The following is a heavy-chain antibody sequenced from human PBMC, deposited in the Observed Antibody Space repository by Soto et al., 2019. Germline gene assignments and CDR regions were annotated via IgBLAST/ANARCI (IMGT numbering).Heavy chain of an antibody. J-gene: IGHJ6*02. CDR1: GGTFSSYA. D-gene: IGHD3-10*01. V-gene: IGHV1-69*01. Sequence: QVQLVQSGAEVKKPGSSVKVSCKASGGTFSSYAISWVRQAPGQGLEWMGGIIPIFGTANYAQKFQGRVTITADESTSTAYMEPRSLRSEDTAVYYCAIDRGGQYDYGSGSYYGMDVWGQGTTVTVSS. CDR3: AIDRGGQYDYGSGSYYGMDV. CDR2: IIPIFGTA.